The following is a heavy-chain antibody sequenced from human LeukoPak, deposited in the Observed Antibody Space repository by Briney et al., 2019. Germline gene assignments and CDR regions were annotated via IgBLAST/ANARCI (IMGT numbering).Heavy chain of an antibody. J-gene: IGHJ4*02. Sequence: PGGSLRLSCAASGFTFSSYGMHWVRQAPGKGLEWVSVIYSGGSTYYADSVKGRFTISRDNAKNSLYLQMNSLRAEDTAVYYCARHVVAVGFDYWGQGTLVTVSS. D-gene: IGHD3-22*01. V-gene: IGHV3-NL1*01. CDR1: GFTFSSYG. CDR2: IYSGGST. CDR3: ARHVVAVGFDY.